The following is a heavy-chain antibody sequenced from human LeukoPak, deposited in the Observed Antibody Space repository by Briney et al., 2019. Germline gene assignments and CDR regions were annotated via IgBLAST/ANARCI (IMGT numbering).Heavy chain of an antibody. CDR2: IDNAGSIT. V-gene: IGHV3-74*03. Sequence: PGRSLRLSCAASGFTFSSYGTHWVRQAPGKGLVWVSRIDNAGSITTYADSVKGRFTISRDNAENTLYLQMNSLRVEDTAVYYCVRSAFHAGSGNYYDYWGQGTLVTVSS. CDR1: GFTFSSYG. D-gene: IGHD3-22*01. CDR3: VRSAFHAGSGNYYDY. J-gene: IGHJ4*02.